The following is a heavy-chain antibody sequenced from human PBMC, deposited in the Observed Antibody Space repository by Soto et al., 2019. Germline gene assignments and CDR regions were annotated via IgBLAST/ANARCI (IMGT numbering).Heavy chain of an antibody. V-gene: IGHV1-18*01. CDR1: GYIFSSYG. CDR2: ISPYNGNT. CDR3: AIGISGATVVFGY. D-gene: IGHD1-7*01. Sequence: QVQLVQSGAEVKKPGASVKVSCKASGYIFSSYGITWVRQAPGQGLEWMGWISPYNGNTNYAQKLQGRVTITTDTSTSTAYMELRRLRSDDTAVYYCAIGISGATVVFGYWGQGTMVTVSS. J-gene: IGHJ4*02.